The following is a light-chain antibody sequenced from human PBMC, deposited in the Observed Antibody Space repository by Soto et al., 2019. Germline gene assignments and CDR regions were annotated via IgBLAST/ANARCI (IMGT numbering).Light chain of an antibody. CDR1: QSVVYDSNNKNY. V-gene: IGKV4-1*01. CDR3: QQYYSDPP. Sequence: DIVMTQSPDSLAVSLGERATINCKSSQSVVYDSNNKNYLAWYQQKPGQPPKLLIYWASTRESGVPDRFSGSGSGTDFTLTISSLQAEDGAVYYCQQYYSDPPFGGGTKVDIK. CDR2: WAS. J-gene: IGKJ4*02.